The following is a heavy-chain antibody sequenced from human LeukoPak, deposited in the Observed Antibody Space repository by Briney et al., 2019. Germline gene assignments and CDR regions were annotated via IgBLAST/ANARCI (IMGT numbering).Heavy chain of an antibody. D-gene: IGHD6-6*01. V-gene: IGHV4-59*01. Sequence: SETLSLTCTVSGGSISSYYWSWIRQPPGKGLEWIGYIYYSGSTNYNPSLKSRVTISVDTSKNQFSLKLSSVTAADTAVYYCARDGSSDWFDPWGQGTLVTVSS. CDR2: IYYSGST. CDR3: ARDGSSDWFDP. J-gene: IGHJ5*02. CDR1: GGSISSYY.